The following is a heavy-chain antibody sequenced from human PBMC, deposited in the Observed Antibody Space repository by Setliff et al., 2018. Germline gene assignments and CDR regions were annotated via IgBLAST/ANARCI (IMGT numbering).Heavy chain of an antibody. Sequence: VASVKVSCKASGYAVTGYHIHWVRQAPGQGPEWMGWINPNTGGTNYAQKFQGRVTMTRDTSITTAYMELSSLRSDDTAVYYCARVAIMGPQSWGQGTLVTVSS. CDR1: GYAVTGYH. CDR3: ARVAIMGPQS. J-gene: IGHJ5*02. V-gene: IGHV1-2*02. D-gene: IGHD3-16*01. CDR2: INPNTGGT.